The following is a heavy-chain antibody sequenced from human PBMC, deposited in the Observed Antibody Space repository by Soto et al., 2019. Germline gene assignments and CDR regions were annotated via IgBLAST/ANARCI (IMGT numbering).Heavy chain of an antibody. J-gene: IGHJ3*02. CDR3: ARGVVVPTIDAFDI. CDR1: GGSISRGGFY. D-gene: IGHD2-15*01. CDR2: FYYSGST. V-gene: IGHV4-31*03. Sequence: PSETPSLTRTVSGGSISRGGFYWGWIRQHPGKGLGWLGYFYYSGSTYYNPSLRGRVTISVDTSKNQFSLKLSSVTAADTAVYYCARGVVVPTIDAFDIWGQGTMVTVSS.